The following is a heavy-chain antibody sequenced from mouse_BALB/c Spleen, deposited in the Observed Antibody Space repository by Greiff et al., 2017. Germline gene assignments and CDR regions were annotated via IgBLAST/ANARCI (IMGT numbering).Heavy chain of an antibody. D-gene: IGHD1-1*01. V-gene: IGHV5-4*02. CDR1: GFTFSDYY. CDR2: ISDGGSYT. J-gene: IGHJ4*01. Sequence: EVQRVESGGGLVKPGGSLKLSCAASGFTFSDYYMYWVRQTPEKRLEWVATISDGGSYTYYPDSVKGRFTISRDNAKNNLYLQMSSLKSEDTAMYYCARDQGYYYGSSPYAMDYWGQGTSVTVSS. CDR3: ARDQGYYYGSSPYAMDY.